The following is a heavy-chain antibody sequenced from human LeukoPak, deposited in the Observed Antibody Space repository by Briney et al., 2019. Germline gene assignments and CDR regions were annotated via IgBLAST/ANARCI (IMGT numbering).Heavy chain of an antibody. CDR3: ARTVTLSGSYYTGWFDP. CDR2: ISAYNGNT. D-gene: IGHD3-10*01. Sequence: ASVKVSRKASGYTFTSYGISWVRQAPGQGLEWMGWISAYNGNTNYAQKLQGRVTMTTDTSTSTAYMELRSLRSDDTAVYYCARTVTLSGSYYTGWFDPWGQGTLVTVSS. V-gene: IGHV1-18*01. CDR1: GYTFTSYG. J-gene: IGHJ5*02.